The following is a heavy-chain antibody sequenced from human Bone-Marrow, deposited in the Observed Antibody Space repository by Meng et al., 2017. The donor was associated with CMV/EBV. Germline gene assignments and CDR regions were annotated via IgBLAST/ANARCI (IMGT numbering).Heavy chain of an antibody. D-gene: IGHD6-6*01. CDR3: AREGGGSSSSAWFDP. CDR1: GGPVTTGSYY. Sequence: SETLSLTCSVSGGPVTTGSYYWTWIRQSPGKGLEWIGYVYYRGNTIYNPSLKSRVTMSLDSAKNQFALKLTSVTAADTAVYYCAREGGGSSSSAWFDPWGQGTLVTVSS. V-gene: IGHV4-61*01. J-gene: IGHJ5*02. CDR2: VYYRGNT.